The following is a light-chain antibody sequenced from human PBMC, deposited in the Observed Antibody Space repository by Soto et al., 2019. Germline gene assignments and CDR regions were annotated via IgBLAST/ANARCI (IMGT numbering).Light chain of an antibody. CDR3: AAWDDSLNGQV. V-gene: IGLV1-44*01. CDR1: SSNIGSNT. J-gene: IGLJ1*01. Sequence: QSVLTQPPSASGTPGQRVTISCSGSSSNIGSNTVNWYQQLPGTAPKLLIYSNNQRPSGGPARFSGSKSGTSASLAISGLQSDDEADYYCAAWDDSLNGQVFGTGTKLTVL. CDR2: SNN.